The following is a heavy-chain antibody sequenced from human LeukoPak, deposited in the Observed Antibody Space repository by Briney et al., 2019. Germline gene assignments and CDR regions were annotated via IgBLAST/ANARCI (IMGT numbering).Heavy chain of an antibody. D-gene: IGHD1-26*01. CDR1: GFTFNKAW. V-gene: IGHV3-23*01. CDR3: ARPAGIVGASYYFDY. CDR2: ISGSGGST. J-gene: IGHJ4*02. Sequence: PGGSLRLSCAASGFTFNKAWMSWVRQAPGKGLEWVSAISGSGGSTYYADSVKGRFTISRDNSKNTLYLQMNGLRAEDTAVYYCARPAGIVGASYYFDYWGQGTLVTVSS.